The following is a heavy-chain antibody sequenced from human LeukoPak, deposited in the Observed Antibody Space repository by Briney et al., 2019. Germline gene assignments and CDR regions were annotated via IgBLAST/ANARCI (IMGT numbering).Heavy chain of an antibody. V-gene: IGHV4-59*01. J-gene: IGHJ4*02. D-gene: IGHD3-10*01. CDR3: ARYYYGSGPFDY. Sequence: PSETLSLTCTVSGGSISSDSWSWIRQPPGKGLKWIGYIHYSGGTNYNPSLKSRVTISIDTSKNQFSLKLSSVTAADTAVYYCARYYYGSGPFDYWGQGTLVTVSS. CDR1: GGSISSDS. CDR2: IHYSGGT.